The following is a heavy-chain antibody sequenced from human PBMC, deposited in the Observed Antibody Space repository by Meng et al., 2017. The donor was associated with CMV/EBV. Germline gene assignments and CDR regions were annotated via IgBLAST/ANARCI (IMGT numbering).Heavy chain of an antibody. D-gene: IGHD2-2*01. Sequence: ASVKVSCKVSGYTLTELSRHWVRQAPGKGLEWMGGFDPEDGETIYAQKFQGRVTMTEDTSTDTAYMELSSLRSEGTAVYYCATAAGSRAPGGAFDIWGQGTMVTVSS. CDR1: GYTLTELS. V-gene: IGHV1-24*01. CDR2: FDPEDGET. J-gene: IGHJ3*02. CDR3: ATAAGSRAPGGAFDI.